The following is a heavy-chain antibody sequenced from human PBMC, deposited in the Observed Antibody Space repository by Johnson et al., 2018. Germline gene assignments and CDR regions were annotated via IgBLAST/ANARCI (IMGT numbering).Heavy chain of an antibody. CDR1: GFGFTETW. D-gene: IGHD3-16*02. Sequence: VQLVQSGGGLVKPGWSLRLSCVGSGFGFTETWMDWVRQAPGMGLEWVGRIKSKLSGGTTDFAAPVKGRFTMSRDDSTNTVYLQMNSLKTEDIGVYYCTELSTLEGVIVISYWGRGTVVTVSS. J-gene: IGHJ4*02. CDR3: TELSTLEGVIVISY. V-gene: IGHV3-15*07. CDR2: IKSKLSGGTT.